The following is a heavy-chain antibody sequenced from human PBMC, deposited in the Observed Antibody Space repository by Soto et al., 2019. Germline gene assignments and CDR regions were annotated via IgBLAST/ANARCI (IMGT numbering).Heavy chain of an antibody. CDR2: INAGNGNT. Sequence: ASVKVSCKASGYTFTSYAMHWVRQAPGQRLEWMGWINAGNGNTKYSQKFQGRVTITRDTSASTAYMELSSLRSEDTAVYYCARDLEMITMVRGAPRGFDPWGQGTLVTVSS. V-gene: IGHV1-3*01. CDR1: GYTFTSYA. CDR3: ARDLEMITMVRGAPRGFDP. J-gene: IGHJ5*02. D-gene: IGHD3-10*01.